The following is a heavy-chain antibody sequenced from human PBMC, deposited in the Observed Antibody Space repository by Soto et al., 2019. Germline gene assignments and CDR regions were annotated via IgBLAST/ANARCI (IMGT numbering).Heavy chain of an antibody. CDR3: TSHDATEQNFVPY. D-gene: IGHD1-7*01. V-gene: IGHV3-15*07. Sequence: EVQLVESGGGLVKPGGSLRLSCAASGFTFSDAWMNWARQAPGKGLEWVGRIKSKAYGGTADCSAPVRGRFTISRDDSTATMYLQMNSLETEDTGVYYCTSHDATEQNFVPYWGQGTLVTVSS. CDR1: GFTFSDAW. CDR2: IKSKAYGGTA. J-gene: IGHJ4*02.